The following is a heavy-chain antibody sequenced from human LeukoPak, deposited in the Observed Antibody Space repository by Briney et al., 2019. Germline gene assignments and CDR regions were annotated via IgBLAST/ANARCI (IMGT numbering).Heavy chain of an antibody. V-gene: IGHV1-46*03. Sequence: ASVKVSCKASGYTFTSYYMHWVRQAPGQGLKWMGIINPSGGSTSYAQKFQGRVTMTRDTSTSTVYMELSSLRSEDTAVYYCARRYFDYPLAFDIWGQGTMVTVSS. D-gene: IGHD3-9*01. CDR3: ARRYFDYPLAFDI. J-gene: IGHJ3*02. CDR1: GYTFTSYY. CDR2: INPSGGST.